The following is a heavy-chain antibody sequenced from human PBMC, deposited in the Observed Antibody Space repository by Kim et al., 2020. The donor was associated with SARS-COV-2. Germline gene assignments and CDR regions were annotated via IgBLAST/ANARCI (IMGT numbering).Heavy chain of an antibody. D-gene: IGHD1-1*01. CDR1: GFTFTSYA. V-gene: IGHV3-23*01. J-gene: IGHJ5*02. Sequence: GGSLRLSCVGSGFTFTSYALSWVRQAPGRGLEWVSVISDSNDGSFYAPSVRGRFIISRDNSDNTVYLQMNSLTTDDTATYFCARQPFNWNEGGWIDLWGQGTLVSVSS. CDR2: ISDSNDGS. CDR3: ARQPFNWNEGGWIDL.